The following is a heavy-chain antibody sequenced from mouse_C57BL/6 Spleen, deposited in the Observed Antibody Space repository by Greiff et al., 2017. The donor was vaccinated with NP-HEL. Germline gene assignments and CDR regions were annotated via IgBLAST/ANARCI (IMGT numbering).Heavy chain of an antibody. V-gene: IGHV3-6*01. D-gene: IGHD2-4*01. CDR3: AREGGYDYPYAMDY. J-gene: IGHJ4*01. CDR1: GYSITSGYY. Sequence: EVQLQQSGPGLVKPSQSLSLTCSVTGYSITSGYYWNWIRQFPGNKLEWMGYISYDGSNNYNPSLKNRISITRDTSKNQFFLKLNSVTTEDAATYYCAREGGYDYPYAMDYWGQGTSVTVSS. CDR2: ISYDGSN.